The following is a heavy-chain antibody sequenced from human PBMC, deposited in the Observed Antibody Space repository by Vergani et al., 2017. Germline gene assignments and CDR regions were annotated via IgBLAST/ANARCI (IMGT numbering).Heavy chain of an antibody. Sequence: EVQLVESGGGLVQPGGSLRLSCAASGFTFSSYAMSWVRQAPGKGLEWVSAISGSGGSTYYADSGKGRFTITRDNSKNTLYLQMNSLRAEDPAVYYCAKGNIVATIPVYYFDYWGQGTLVTVSS. CDR1: GFTFSSYA. D-gene: IGHD5-12*01. V-gene: IGHV3-23*04. J-gene: IGHJ4*02. CDR2: ISGSGGST. CDR3: AKGNIVATIPVYYFDY.